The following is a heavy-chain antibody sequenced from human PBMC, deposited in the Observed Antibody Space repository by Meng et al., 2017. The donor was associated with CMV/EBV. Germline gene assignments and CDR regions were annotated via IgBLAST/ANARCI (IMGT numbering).Heavy chain of an antibody. CDR2: INPNSGDA. J-gene: IGHJ6*02. V-gene: IGHV1-2*02. CDR1: GYTLTGYS. D-gene: IGHD3-22*01. Sequence: ASVKVSCKASGYTLTGYSMHWVRQAPGQGLEWMGWINPNSGDAHYAQKFQGRVTMTRDTSISTAYMEPSSLRSEDTAVYYCARGYYYDSSGHRDYYYYYGMDVWGQGTTVTVSS. CDR3: ARGYYYDSSGHRDYYYYYGMDV.